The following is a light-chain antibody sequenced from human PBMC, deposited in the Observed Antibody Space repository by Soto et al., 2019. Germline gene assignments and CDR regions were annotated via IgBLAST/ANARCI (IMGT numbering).Light chain of an antibody. V-gene: IGLV4-60*02. Sequence: QPVLTQSSSASASLGSSVKLTCTLSSGHSSYIIAWHQQQPGKAPRYLMKLEGSGSYNKGSGVPDRFSGSSSGADRYLTISNLPFEDEADYYCETWDSNPRVFGGGTKLTVL. CDR2: LEGSGSY. CDR3: ETWDSNPRV. J-gene: IGLJ3*02. CDR1: SGHSSYI.